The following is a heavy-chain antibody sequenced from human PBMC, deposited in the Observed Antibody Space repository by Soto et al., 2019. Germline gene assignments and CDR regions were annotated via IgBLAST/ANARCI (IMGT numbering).Heavy chain of an antibody. CDR3: TTYYELDWFDP. V-gene: IGHV3-15*01. Sequence: EVQLVETGGGLVKPGGSLRLSCAASGFTFSNAWMSWVRQAPGKGLEWVGRIKSKTDGGTTDYAAPVQGRFTISRDDSKNTLYLQMNSLKTEDTAVYYCTTYYELDWFDPWGQGTLVTVSS. CDR2: IKSKTDGGTT. CDR1: GFTFSNAW. D-gene: IGHD1-26*01. J-gene: IGHJ5*02.